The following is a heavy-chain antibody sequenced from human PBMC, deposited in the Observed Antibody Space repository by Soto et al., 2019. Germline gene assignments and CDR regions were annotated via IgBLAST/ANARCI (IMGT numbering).Heavy chain of an antibody. CDR2: IYYSGST. D-gene: IGHD2-8*01. CDR3: ARDRGGYCTNGVCYPASGWFDP. V-gene: IGHV4-31*03. Sequence: SETLSLTCTASGGSISSGGYYWSWIRQHPGKGLEWIGYIYYSGSTYYNPSLKSRVTISVDTSKNQFSLKLSSVTAADTAVYYCARDRGGYCTNGVCYPASGWFDPWGQGTLVTVSS. CDR1: GGSISSGGYY. J-gene: IGHJ5*02.